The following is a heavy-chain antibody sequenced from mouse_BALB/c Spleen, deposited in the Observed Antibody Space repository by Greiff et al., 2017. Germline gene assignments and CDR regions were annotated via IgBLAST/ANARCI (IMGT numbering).Heavy chain of an antibody. CDR1: GFSLTDYG. J-gene: IGHJ4*01. D-gene: IGHD2-1*01. V-gene: IGHV2-6-5*01. CDR2: IWGGGST. Sequence: VKLMESGPGLVAPSQSLSITCTVSGFSLTDYGVSWIRQPPGKGLEWLGVIWGGGSTYYNSALKSRLSISKDNSKSQVFLKMNSLQTDDTAMYYCAKIYYGNLYAMDYWGQGTSVTVSS. CDR3: AKIYYGNLYAMDY.